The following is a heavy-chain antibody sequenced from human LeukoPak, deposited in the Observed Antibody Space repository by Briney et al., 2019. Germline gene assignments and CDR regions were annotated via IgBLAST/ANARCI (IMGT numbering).Heavy chain of an antibody. Sequence: GGSLRLSCAASGFTFSSYAMSWVRQAPGKGLEWVSAISGSGGSTYYADSVKGRFTISRDNSKNTLYLQMNSLRAEDTAVYYCAKAAYDSSGYYYYYYMDVWGKGPRSPSP. CDR2: ISGSGGST. V-gene: IGHV3-23*01. CDR1: GFTFSSYA. J-gene: IGHJ6*03. CDR3: AKAAYDSSGYYYYYYMDV. D-gene: IGHD3-22*01.